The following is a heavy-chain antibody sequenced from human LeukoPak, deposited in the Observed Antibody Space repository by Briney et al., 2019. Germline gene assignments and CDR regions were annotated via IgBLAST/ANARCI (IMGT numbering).Heavy chain of an antibody. Sequence: PGGSLRLSCAASGFTFSSYWMSWVRQAPGKGLEWVANIKQDGSEKYYVDSVKGRFTISRDNAKNSLYLQMNSLRAEDTAVYYCARLVSPYYYYMDVWGKGTTVTVSS. CDR3: ARLVSPYYYYMDV. CDR2: IKQDGSEK. J-gene: IGHJ6*03. V-gene: IGHV3-7*01. CDR1: GFTFSSYW. D-gene: IGHD2-15*01.